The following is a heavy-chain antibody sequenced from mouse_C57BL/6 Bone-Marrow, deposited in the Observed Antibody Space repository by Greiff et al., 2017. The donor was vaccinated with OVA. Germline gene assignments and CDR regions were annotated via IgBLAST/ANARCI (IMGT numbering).Heavy chain of an antibody. Sequence: VQLQQPGAELVMPGASVKLSCKASGYTFTSYWMHWVKQRPGQGLEWIGEIGPSDSYTNYNQKFKGKSTLTVDKSSSTAYMQLSSLTSEDSAVYYCARKHYSNYEGFAYWGQGTLVTVSA. V-gene: IGHV1-69*01. J-gene: IGHJ3*01. D-gene: IGHD2-5*01. CDR3: ARKHYSNYEGFAY. CDR1: GYTFTSYW. CDR2: IGPSDSYT.